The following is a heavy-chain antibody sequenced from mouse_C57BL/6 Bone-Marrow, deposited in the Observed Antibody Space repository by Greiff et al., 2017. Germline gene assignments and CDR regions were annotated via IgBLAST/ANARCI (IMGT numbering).Heavy chain of an antibody. V-gene: IGHV1-18*01. CDR2: INPNNGGT. CDR1: GYTFTDYN. CDR3: ARSPLDYRYFDV. J-gene: IGHJ1*03. Sequence: VQLQQSGPELVKPGASVKIPCKASGYTFTDYNMDWVKQSNGKSLEWIGDINPNNGGTNYNQKFKGKATLTVDKSSSTAYMELRSLTSEDTAVYCCARSPLDYRYFDVWGTGTTVTVSS.